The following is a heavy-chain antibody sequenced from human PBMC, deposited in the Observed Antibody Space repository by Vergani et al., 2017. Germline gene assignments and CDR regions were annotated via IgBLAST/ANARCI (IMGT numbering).Heavy chain of an antibody. J-gene: IGHJ4*02. V-gene: IGHV5-51*01. Sequence: EVELVQSGPEMRKPGESLKISCKGSEYIFGNYWIGCVRQMPGKGLEWMGIIYPADSDTRYSPSFQGQVTISADKYTSTAFLQWDSMKASDTALYYSARHTTYTDSWGQGTLVTVSS. D-gene: IGHD1-1*01. CDR3: ARHTTYTDS. CDR2: IYPADSDT. CDR1: EYIFGNYW.